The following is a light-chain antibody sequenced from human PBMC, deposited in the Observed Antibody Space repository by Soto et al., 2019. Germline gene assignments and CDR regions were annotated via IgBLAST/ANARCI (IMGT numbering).Light chain of an antibody. CDR3: AAWDDSLNGYV. V-gene: IGLV1-44*01. CDR2: NNN. J-gene: IGLJ1*01. CDR1: TSNIGSNT. Sequence: QSVVPQPPSASGTPWQGVPSSCSGITSNIGSNTVNWYQQLPGTAPKLLIYNNNQRPSGVPDRFSGSKSGTSASLAIGGLQSEDEADYYCAAWDDSLNGYVFGTGTKVTVL.